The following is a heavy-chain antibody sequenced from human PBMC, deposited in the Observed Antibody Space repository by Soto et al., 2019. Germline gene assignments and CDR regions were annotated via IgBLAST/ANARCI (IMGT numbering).Heavy chain of an antibody. V-gene: IGHV1-3*01. J-gene: IGHJ3*02. D-gene: IGHD3-22*01. CDR2: INAGNGNT. CDR1: GYTFTSYA. CDR3: AGEGAIITNPPRLELDSSGYSRAFDI. Sequence: QVQLVQSGAEVKKPGASVKVSCKASGYTFTSYAMHWVRQAPGQRLEWMGWINAGNGNTKYSQKFQGRVTITRDTSGSTAYMELSRMRSEHPAVYYCAGEGAIITNPPRLELDSSGYSRAFDIWGQATMVTVAS.